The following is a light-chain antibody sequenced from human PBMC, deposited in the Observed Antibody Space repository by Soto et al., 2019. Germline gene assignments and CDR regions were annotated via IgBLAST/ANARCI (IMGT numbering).Light chain of an antibody. V-gene: IGLV1-40*01. Sequence: QSVLTQPPSVSGAPGQRVTISCTGSSSNIGAGYDVHWYQQLPGTAPKLLIYGNSNRPSGVPVRFSGSKSGTSASLAITGLQAEDEADYYCQSYDSSLSAGVFGGGTKVTVL. J-gene: IGLJ3*02. CDR2: GNS. CDR3: QSYDSSLSAGV. CDR1: SSNIGAGYD.